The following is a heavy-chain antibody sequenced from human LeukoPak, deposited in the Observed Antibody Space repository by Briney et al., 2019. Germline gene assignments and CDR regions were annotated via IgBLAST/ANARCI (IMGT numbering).Heavy chain of an antibody. CDR2: IYYSGST. Sequence: SETLSLTCTVSGGSISSHYWSWIRQPPGNGLEWIGDIYYSGSTNYNPSLKRRVTISVDTSKNQFSLKLSSVTAADTAVYYCARGSTGYYDFWSGYYPLGAFDIWGQGTMVTVSS. J-gene: IGHJ3*02. D-gene: IGHD3-3*01. V-gene: IGHV4-59*11. CDR1: GGSISSHY. CDR3: ARGSTGYYDFWSGYYPLGAFDI.